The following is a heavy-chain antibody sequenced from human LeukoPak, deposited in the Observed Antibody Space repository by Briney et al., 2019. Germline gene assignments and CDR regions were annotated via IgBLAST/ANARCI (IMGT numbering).Heavy chain of an antibody. CDR2: ISGSGGST. CDR3: ARGDRGYCSSTSCYGYFDY. D-gene: IGHD2-2*01. Sequence: QSGGSLRLSCAASGFTFRSYAMSWVRQAPGEGVEWVSAISGSGGSTYYADSVKGRFTIYRDNSKNTLHLQMNSLTADDPAVYYCARGDRGYCSSTSCYGYFDYWGQGTLVTVSS. J-gene: IGHJ4*02. CDR1: GFTFRSYA. V-gene: IGHV3-23*01.